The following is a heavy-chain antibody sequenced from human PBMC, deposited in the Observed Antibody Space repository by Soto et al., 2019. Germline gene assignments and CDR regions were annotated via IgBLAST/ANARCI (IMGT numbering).Heavy chain of an antibody. Sequence: QVQLVQSGAEVKRPGSSVKLSCKASGGTFTYYGISWVRQATGQGLEWMGGIIPIIGPATYAQKFQGRLTITADQATSTAYMELSSLGSEDTALYYWARDLGTTIAGPPRRETYGWLDPWGQGTLVTVSS. J-gene: IGHJ5*02. CDR1: GGTFTYYG. V-gene: IGHV1-69*01. CDR3: ARDLGTTIAGPPRRETYGWLDP. CDR2: IIPIIGPA. D-gene: IGHD3-22*01.